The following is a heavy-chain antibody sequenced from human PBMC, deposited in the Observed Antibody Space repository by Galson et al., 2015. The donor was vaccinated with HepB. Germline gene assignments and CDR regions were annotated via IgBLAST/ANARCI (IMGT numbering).Heavy chain of an antibody. CDR1: GFIFSSYG. Sequence: SLRLSCAASGFIFSSYGMHWVRQAPGKGLEWVAVISYDGGNKYYGDSVKGRFTISRHNSKNTLYLQMNSLRAEDSAVYYCANDRIVAAGNPLSGYYYNAMDVWGQGTTVTVSS. V-gene: IGHV3-30*18. D-gene: IGHD6-13*01. CDR2: ISYDGGNK. CDR3: ANDRIVAAGNPLSGYYYNAMDV. J-gene: IGHJ6*02.